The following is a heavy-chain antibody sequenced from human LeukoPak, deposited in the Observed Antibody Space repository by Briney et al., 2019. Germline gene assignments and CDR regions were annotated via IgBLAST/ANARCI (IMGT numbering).Heavy chain of an antibody. CDR3: ASYDYVWGSYRYPGAFDI. Sequence: GSSVKVSCKASGGTFSSYAISWVRQAPGQGLEWMGGIIPIFGTANYAQKFQGRVTITADESTSTAYMELSSLRSEDTAVYYCASYDYVWGSYRYPGAFDIWGQGTMVTVSS. D-gene: IGHD3-16*02. CDR1: GGTFSSYA. J-gene: IGHJ3*02. CDR2: IIPIFGTA. V-gene: IGHV1-69*01.